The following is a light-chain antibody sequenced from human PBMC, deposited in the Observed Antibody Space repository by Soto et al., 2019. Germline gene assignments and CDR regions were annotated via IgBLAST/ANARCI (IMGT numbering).Light chain of an antibody. CDR1: SSDVGGYNY. V-gene: IGLV2-14*01. CDR3: SSYPSSSKV. Sequence: QSALTQPASVSGSPGQSITISCTGTSSDVGGYNYVSWYQQHPGKAPKLMIYEVSNRPSGVSNRFSGSKSGNTASLTISGRQAEDEADYYCSSYPSSSKVFGGGTKLTVL. J-gene: IGLJ3*02. CDR2: EVS.